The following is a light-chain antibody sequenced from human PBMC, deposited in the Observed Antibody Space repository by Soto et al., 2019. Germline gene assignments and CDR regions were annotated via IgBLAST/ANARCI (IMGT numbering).Light chain of an antibody. CDR1: SSDIGRYNY. Sequence: QSALSQPASVSGSPGQSITISCTGTSSDIGRYNYVSWYQQHPGMAPQLLIYEVSDRPSGVSNRFSGSKSGNTASLTISGLQAEDEADYFCTSYTTISAVIFGGGTKLTVL. V-gene: IGLV2-14*01. CDR3: TSYTTISAVI. J-gene: IGLJ2*01. CDR2: EVS.